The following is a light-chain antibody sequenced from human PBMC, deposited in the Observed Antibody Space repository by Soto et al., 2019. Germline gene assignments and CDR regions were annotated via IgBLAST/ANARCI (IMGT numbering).Light chain of an antibody. CDR3: QQRTNWHT. CDR1: QSVGRY. Sequence: EIVLTQSPATLSLSPGERATLSCRASQSVGRYLAWYQQKPGQAPRLLIYDSSNRATGIPARFSGSGSGTDFTLTISSLEPGDFAVYYCQQRTNWHTFGPGTKVDIK. J-gene: IGKJ3*01. CDR2: DSS. V-gene: IGKV3-11*01.